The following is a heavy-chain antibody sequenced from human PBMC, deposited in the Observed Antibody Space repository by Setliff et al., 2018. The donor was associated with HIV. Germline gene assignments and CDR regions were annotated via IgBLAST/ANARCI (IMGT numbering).Heavy chain of an antibody. J-gene: IGHJ6*02. Sequence: PGGSLRLSCVASRFTFNDYWVSWVRQAPGKGLEWVANIDRDGSETNYVDSVKGRFTIFRDNAKSPMYLQMNSLRAEDTAIYYCARKLSAVAGTMYYYYAMDVWGQGTTVTVSS. CDR3: ARKLSAVAGTMYYYYAMDV. D-gene: IGHD6-19*01. V-gene: IGHV3-7*01. CDR1: RFTFNDYW. CDR2: IDRDGSET.